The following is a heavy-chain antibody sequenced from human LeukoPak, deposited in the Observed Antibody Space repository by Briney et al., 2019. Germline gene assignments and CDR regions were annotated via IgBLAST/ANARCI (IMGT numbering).Heavy chain of an antibody. J-gene: IGHJ4*02. D-gene: IGHD2-21*01. CDR3: AKDCGGECYAPDF. V-gene: IGHV3-23*01. CDR1: GFTFSSYA. CDR2: ISGSGGTT. Sequence: GGSLRLSCAASGFTFSSYAMTWVRQAPGKGLEWVSVISGSGGTTYYTDSVKGRFTISRDNSKNTLYLQMNSLRVDDTAVYYCAKDCGGECYAPDFWGQGTLVSVSS.